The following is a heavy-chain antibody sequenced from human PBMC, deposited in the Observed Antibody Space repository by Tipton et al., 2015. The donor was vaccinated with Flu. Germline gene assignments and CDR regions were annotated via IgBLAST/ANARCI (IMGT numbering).Heavy chain of an antibody. D-gene: IGHD3-22*01. Sequence: SLRLSCEDSGFTLSSYHMNWVRQAPGKGLEWVSSISNDASYKYYADSVKGRFTISRDNARNSVYLQMNSLRAEDTAVYYCTRSDFYYLNDFWGQGTLVTVSS. J-gene: IGHJ4*02. V-gene: IGHV3-21*01. CDR1: GFTLSSYH. CDR3: TRSDFYYLNDF. CDR2: ISNDASYK.